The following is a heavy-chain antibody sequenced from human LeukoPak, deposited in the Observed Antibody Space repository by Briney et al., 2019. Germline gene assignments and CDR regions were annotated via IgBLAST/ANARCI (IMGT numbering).Heavy chain of an antibody. Sequence: SETLSLTCAVYGGSFSGYYWSWIRQPPGKGLEWIGEINHSGSTNYNPSLKSRVTISVDTSKNQFSLKLSSVTAADTAVYYCASRAHYDSSGSFDYWGQGTLVTVSS. CDR3: ASRAHYDSSGSFDY. CDR2: INHSGST. D-gene: IGHD3-22*01. J-gene: IGHJ4*02. CDR1: GGSFSGYY. V-gene: IGHV4-34*01.